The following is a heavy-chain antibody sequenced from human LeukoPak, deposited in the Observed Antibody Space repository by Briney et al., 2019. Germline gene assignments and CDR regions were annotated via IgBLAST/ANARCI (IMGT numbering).Heavy chain of an antibody. CDR1: GYTFTGYY. D-gene: IGHD3-22*01. J-gene: IGHJ5*02. V-gene: IGHV1-58*02. CDR3: AAGYYYDSSGYYL. Sequence: SVKVSCKASGYTFTGYYMHWVRQAPGQGLEWIGWIVVGSGNTNYAQKFQERVTITRDMSTSTAYMELSSLRSEDTAVYYCAAGYYYDSSGYYLWGQGTLVTVSS. CDR2: IVVGSGNT.